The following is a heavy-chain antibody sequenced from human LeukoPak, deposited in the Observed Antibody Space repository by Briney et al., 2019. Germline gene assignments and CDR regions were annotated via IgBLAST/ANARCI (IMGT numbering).Heavy chain of an antibody. Sequence: SETLSLTCTVSGYSISSGYYWSWIRQPPGKGLEWIGYIYHSGSTYYNPSLKSRVTISVDRSKNQFSLKLSSVTAADTAVYYCASTGGPVVVVPAAISEWGQGTLVTVSS. J-gene: IGHJ4*02. V-gene: IGHV4-38-2*02. CDR1: GYSISSGYY. D-gene: IGHD2-2*01. CDR2: IYHSGST. CDR3: ASTGGPVVVVPAAISE.